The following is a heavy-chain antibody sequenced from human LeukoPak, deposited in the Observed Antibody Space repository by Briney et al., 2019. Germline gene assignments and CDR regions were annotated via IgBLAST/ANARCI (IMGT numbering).Heavy chain of an antibody. J-gene: IGHJ4*02. CDR2: IYYSGST. D-gene: IGHD3-3*01. Sequence: SETLSLTCTVSGGSISSSSYYWGWIRQPPGKGLEWIGSIYYSGSTYYNPSLKSRVTISVDTSKNQFSLKLSSVTAADTAVYYCARGGYDFWSGYSKYYFDYWGQGTLVTVSS. CDR3: ARGGYDFWSGYSKYYFDY. CDR1: GGSISSSSYY. V-gene: IGHV4-39*07.